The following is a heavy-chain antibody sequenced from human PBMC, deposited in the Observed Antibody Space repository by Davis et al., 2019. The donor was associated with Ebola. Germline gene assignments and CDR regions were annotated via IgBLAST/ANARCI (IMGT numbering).Heavy chain of an antibody. CDR2: INPNSGGT. V-gene: IGHV1-2*04. D-gene: IGHD2-2*01. Sequence: AASVKVSCKASGYTFTSYYMHWVRQAPGQGLEWMGWINPNSGGTNYAQKFQGWVTMTRDTSISTAYMELSRLRSDDTAVYYCAREGAYCSSTSCYVDYWGQGTLVTVSS. CDR3: AREGAYCSSTSCYVDY. CDR1: GYTFTSYY. J-gene: IGHJ4*02.